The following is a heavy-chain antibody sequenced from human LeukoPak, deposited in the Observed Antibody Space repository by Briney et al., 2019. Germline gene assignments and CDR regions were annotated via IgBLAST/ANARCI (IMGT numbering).Heavy chain of an antibody. CDR1: GFTFSSYG. CDR3: ARTMGSHSGYCFDY. J-gene: IGHJ4*02. D-gene: IGHD3-10*01. CDR2: IRYDGSNK. V-gene: IGHV3-30*02. Sequence: GSLRLSCAASGFTFSSYGMHWVRQAPGKGLEWVAFIRYDGSNKYYADSVKGQFTISRDNSKNTLYLQMSSLRAEDTAVYYCARTMGSHSGYCFDYWGQGTLVTVSS.